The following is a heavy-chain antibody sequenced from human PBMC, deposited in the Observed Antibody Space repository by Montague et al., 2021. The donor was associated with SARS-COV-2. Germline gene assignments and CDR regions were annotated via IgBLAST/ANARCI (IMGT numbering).Heavy chain of an antibody. CDR1: GDSVSSNSAA. D-gene: IGHD6-13*01. CDR2: TYYRSKWYN. Sequence: CAISGDSVSSNSAAWNWVRQSPSRGLEWLGRTYYRSKWYNDYAVSVKSRITINPDTSKNQFSLQLNSVTPEDTVVYYCARGGSWLYYFDYWGQGTLVTVSS. CDR3: ARGGSWLYYFDY. J-gene: IGHJ4*02. V-gene: IGHV6-1*01.